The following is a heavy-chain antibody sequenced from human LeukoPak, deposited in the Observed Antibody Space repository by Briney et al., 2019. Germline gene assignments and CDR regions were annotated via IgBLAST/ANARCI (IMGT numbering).Heavy chain of an antibody. CDR1: GFTFSSYG. Sequence: PGESLRLSCAASGFTFSSYGMSWVRQAPGKGLEWVSSISGRGGTTYYADSVKGRFTISRDNSKNTLYLQMSSLRADDTAVYSCAKDPPTVMANAFHIWGQGTMVTVS. J-gene: IGHJ3*02. D-gene: IGHD5-18*01. CDR2: ISGRGGTT. V-gene: IGHV3-23*01. CDR3: AKDPPTVMANAFHI.